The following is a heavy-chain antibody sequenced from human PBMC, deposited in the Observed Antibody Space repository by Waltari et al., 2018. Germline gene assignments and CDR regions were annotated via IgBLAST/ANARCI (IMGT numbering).Heavy chain of an antibody. CDR1: GVSISSSNW. J-gene: IGHJ5*02. V-gene: IGHV4-4*02. D-gene: IGHD5-12*01. Sequence: QVQLQESGPGLVTPSGTLSLTCAVSGVSISSSNWWRWVRQPPGKGLEWLGEIQPSGTTNYNPSHKCRVTISVDNSKNQFSLKLSSVTAADTAVYYCARDRGLRGGYDSWGQGTLVTVAS. CDR2: IQPSGTT. CDR3: ARDRGLRGGYDS.